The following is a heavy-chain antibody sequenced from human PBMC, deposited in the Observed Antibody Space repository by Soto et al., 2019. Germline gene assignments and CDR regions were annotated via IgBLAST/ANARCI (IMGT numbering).Heavy chain of an antibody. D-gene: IGHD5-18*01. CDR3: ARDSGYSYGPLDY. J-gene: IGHJ4*02. V-gene: IGHV3-48*01. CDR1: GFTFSSYS. Sequence: LRLSCAASGFTFSSYSMNWVRQAPGKGLEWVSYISSSSSTIYYADSVKGRFTISRDNAKNSLYLQMNSLRAEDTAVYYCARDSGYSYGPLDYWGQGTLVTVSS. CDR2: ISSSSSTI.